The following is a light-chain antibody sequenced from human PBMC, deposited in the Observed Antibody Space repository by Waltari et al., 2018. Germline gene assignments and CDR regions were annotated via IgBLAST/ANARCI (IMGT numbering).Light chain of an antibody. J-gene: IGKJ2*01. CDR3: QQIYNTPYT. CDR1: QSISNY. Sequence: DIQMTQSPSSLSASVGDRVTITCRASQSISNYLSWFQQKPGEAPNLLIYGASNLQSGVPSRFSGSESGTDFTLTISSLQPEDFAIYYCQQIYNTPYTFGQGTKLEI. CDR2: GAS. V-gene: IGKV1-39*01.